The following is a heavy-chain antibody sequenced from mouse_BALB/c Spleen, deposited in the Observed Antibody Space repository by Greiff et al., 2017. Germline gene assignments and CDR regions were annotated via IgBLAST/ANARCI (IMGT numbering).Heavy chain of an antibody. J-gene: IGHJ3*01. D-gene: IGHD1-1*01. Sequence: QVQLQQSGAELMKPGASVKISCKATGYTFSSYWIEWVKQRPGHGLEWIGEILPGSGSTNYNEKFKGKATFTADTSSNTAYMQLSSLTSEDSAVYYCARSRYYGSSAYWGQGTLVTVSA. CDR3: ARSRYYGSSAY. CDR1: GYTFSSYW. CDR2: ILPGSGST. V-gene: IGHV1-9*01.